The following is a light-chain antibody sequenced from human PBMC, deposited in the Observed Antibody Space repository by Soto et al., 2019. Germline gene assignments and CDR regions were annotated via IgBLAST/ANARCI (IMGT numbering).Light chain of an antibody. V-gene: IGLV2-11*01. Sequence: QSALTQPRSVSGSPGQSVTISCTGTSSDVGGYYYVSWYQQHPGNAPKLMIYDVSKRPSGVPDRFSGSKSGNTASLTISGLQAEDEADYYCCSYAGSYTDVFGTGTKLTVL. CDR1: SSDVGGYYY. J-gene: IGLJ1*01. CDR2: DVS. CDR3: CSYAGSYTDV.